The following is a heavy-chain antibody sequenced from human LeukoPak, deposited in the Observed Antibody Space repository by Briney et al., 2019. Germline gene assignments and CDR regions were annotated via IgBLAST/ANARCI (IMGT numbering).Heavy chain of an antibody. CDR1: GFTFSSYG. J-gene: IGHJ4*02. CDR2: ISYDGSNK. CDR3: AKVPYDSSGPFDY. D-gene: IGHD3-22*01. V-gene: IGHV3-30*18. Sequence: GRSLRLSCAASGFTFSSYGMHWVRQAPGKGLEWVAVISYDGSNKYYADSVKGRFTISRDNSKTTLYLQMNSLRAEDTAVYYCAKVPYDSSGPFDYWGQGTLVTVSS.